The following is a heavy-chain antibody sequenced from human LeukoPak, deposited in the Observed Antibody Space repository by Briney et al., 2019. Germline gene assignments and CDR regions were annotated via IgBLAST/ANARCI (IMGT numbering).Heavy chain of an antibody. CDR2: ISGSGGRT. CDR1: GFTFSSYA. V-gene: IGHV3-23*01. Sequence: TGGSLRLSCAASGFTFSSYAMSWVRQAPGKGLEWVSAISGSGGRTYYADSVKGRFTISRDNSKNTLYLQMNSLRAEDTAIYYCAKDQVAARPLICWGQGTVVSVSS. CDR3: AKDQVAARPLIC. D-gene: IGHD6-6*01. J-gene: IGHJ4*02.